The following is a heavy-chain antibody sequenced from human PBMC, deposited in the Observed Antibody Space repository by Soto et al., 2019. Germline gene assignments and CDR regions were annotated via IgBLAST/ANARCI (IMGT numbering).Heavy chain of an antibody. CDR1: GFSFSNYA. J-gene: IGHJ4*02. V-gene: IGHV3-21*01. Sequence: EVQLVESGGGLVKPGGSLRLSCSASGFSFSNYAMSWVRQAPGQGLEWVSSVTSTSQTYYVDSVKGRFTISRDNAMNSLYLQMNSLRAEDKAVYYCTRRDREASGGHYSEYWGQGTLVTVSS. D-gene: IGHD3-22*01. CDR3: TRRDREASGGHYSEY. CDR2: VTSTSQT.